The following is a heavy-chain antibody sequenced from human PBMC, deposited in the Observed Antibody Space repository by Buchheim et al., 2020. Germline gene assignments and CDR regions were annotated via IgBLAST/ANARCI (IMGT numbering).Heavy chain of an antibody. CDR1: GGSISSYY. V-gene: IGHV4-59*08. CDR2: IYYSGST. J-gene: IGHJ4*02. CDR3: ARHPDYYDSSGYYYFDY. D-gene: IGHD3-22*01. Sequence: QVQLQESGPGLVKPSETLSLTCTVSGGSISSYYWSWIRQPPGKGLEWIGYIYYSGSTNYNPSLKSRVTISVDTSKNQFSLKLSSVTAADTAVYYCARHPDYYDSSGYYYFDYWGQGTL.